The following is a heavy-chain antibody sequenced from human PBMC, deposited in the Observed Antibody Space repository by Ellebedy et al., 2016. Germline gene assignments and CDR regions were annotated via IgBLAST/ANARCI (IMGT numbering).Heavy chain of an antibody. CDR2: INPNSGGT. V-gene: IGHV1-2*02. Sequence: ASVKVSXKASRYTFTGYYMHWVRQAPGQGLEWMGWINPNSGGTNYAQKFQGRVTMTRDTSISTAYMELSSLRSEDTAVYYCARDRQYYDILTGYAGYYYMDVWGKGTTVTVSS. CDR3: ARDRQYYDILTGYAGYYYMDV. J-gene: IGHJ6*03. D-gene: IGHD3-9*01. CDR1: RYTFTGYY.